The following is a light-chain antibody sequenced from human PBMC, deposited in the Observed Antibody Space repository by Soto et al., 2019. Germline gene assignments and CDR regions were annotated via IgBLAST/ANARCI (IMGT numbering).Light chain of an antibody. CDR2: GAS. J-gene: IGKJ2*01. Sequence: EVVMTQSPATLSVSPGERATLSCRASQSGSSNVAWYQQKPGQAPSRLIYGASTSATGIPARFSGSGFGTEFALAISSLQSEDLAVYYCQQYNNWYTFGQGTKLEIK. CDR1: QSGSSN. V-gene: IGKV3-15*01. CDR3: QQYNNWYT.